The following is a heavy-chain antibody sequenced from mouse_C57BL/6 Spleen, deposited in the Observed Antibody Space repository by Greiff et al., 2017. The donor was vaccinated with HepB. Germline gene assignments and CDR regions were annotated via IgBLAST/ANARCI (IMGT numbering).Heavy chain of an antibody. J-gene: IGHJ4*01. Sequence: EVQLVESGGGLVKPGGSLKLSCAASGFTFSSYAMSWVRQTPEKRLEWVATISDGGSYTYYPDNVKGRFTISRDNAKNNLYLQMSHLKSEDTAMYYCARDQSYYGNYGDAMDYWGQGTSVTVSS. CDR2: ISDGGSYT. V-gene: IGHV5-4*01. CDR3: ARDQSYYGNYGDAMDY. D-gene: IGHD2-1*01. CDR1: GFTFSSYA.